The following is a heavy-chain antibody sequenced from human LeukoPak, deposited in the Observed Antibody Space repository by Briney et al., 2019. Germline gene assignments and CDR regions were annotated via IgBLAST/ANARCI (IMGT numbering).Heavy chain of an antibody. Sequence: PGGSLRLSCAASGFTFSGSAMHWVRQASGKGLEWVGRIRSKANSYATAYAASVKGRFTISRDDSKNTAYLQMNSLKTEDTAVYYCARGEQLWYHWGQGTLVTVSS. CDR2: IRSKANSYAT. J-gene: IGHJ5*02. CDR3: ARGEQLWYH. V-gene: IGHV3-73*01. D-gene: IGHD5-18*01. CDR1: GFTFSGSA.